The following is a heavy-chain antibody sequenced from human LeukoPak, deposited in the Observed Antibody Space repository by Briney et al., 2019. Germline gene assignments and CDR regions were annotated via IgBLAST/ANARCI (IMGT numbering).Heavy chain of an antibody. D-gene: IGHD3-3*01. V-gene: IGHV1-8*01. Sequence: GASVKVSCKASGYTFTSYDINWVRQATGQGLEWMGWRNPNSGNTGYAQKFQGRVIMTRNTSISTAYMELSSLGSEDTAVYYCARGATIKYYDFWSGFLGWFDPWGQGTLVTVSS. J-gene: IGHJ5*02. CDR1: GYTFTSYD. CDR3: ARGATIKYYDFWSGFLGWFDP. CDR2: RNPNSGNT.